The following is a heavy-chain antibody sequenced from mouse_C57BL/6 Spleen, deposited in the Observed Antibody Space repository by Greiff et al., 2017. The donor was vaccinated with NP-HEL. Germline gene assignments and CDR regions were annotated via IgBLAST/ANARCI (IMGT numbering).Heavy chain of an antibody. CDR2: IRNKANGYTT. J-gene: IGHJ3*01. D-gene: IGHD4-1*01. CDR1: GFTFTDYY. CDR3: ARTGTGAWFAY. Sequence: EVHLVESGGGLVQPGGSLSLSCAASGFTFTDYYMSWVRQPPGKALEWLGFIRNKANGYTTEYSASVKGRFTISRDNSQSILYLQMNALRAEDSATYYCARTGTGAWFAYWGQGTLVTVSA. V-gene: IGHV7-3*01.